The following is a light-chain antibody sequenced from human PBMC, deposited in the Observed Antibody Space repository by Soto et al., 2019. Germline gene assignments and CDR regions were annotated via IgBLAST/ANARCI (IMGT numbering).Light chain of an antibody. CDR1: SGHSIFA. V-gene: IGLV4-69*01. Sequence: QLVLTQSPSASASLGVSVKLTCTLISGHSIFAIAWHQQQPEKGPRYLMKVNGDGSHNKGDGIPDRFSGSSSGAERYLTISSLQSEDEADYYCQTWATGIRVFGGGTQLTVL. CDR3: QTWATGIRV. J-gene: IGLJ3*02. CDR2: VNGDGSH.